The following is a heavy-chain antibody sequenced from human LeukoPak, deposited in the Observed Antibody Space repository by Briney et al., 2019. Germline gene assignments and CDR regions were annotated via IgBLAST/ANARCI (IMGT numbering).Heavy chain of an antibody. J-gene: IGHJ4*02. CDR1: GGSFSGYY. CDR3: ASSAAGTFY. Sequence: SETLSLTCAVYGGSFSGYYWSWIRQPPGKGLEWIGEINHSGSTNYNPSLKSRVTISVDTSKNQFSLKLSSVTAADTAVYYCASSAAGTFYWGQGTLVTVSS. CDR2: INHSGST. V-gene: IGHV4-34*01. D-gene: IGHD6-13*01.